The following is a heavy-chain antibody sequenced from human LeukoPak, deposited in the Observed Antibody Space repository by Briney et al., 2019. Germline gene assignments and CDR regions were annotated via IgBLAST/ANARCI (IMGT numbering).Heavy chain of an antibody. V-gene: IGHV5-51*01. CDR2: IYLGDSDT. CDR1: GYSFTTYW. D-gene: IGHD5-24*01. J-gene: IGHJ3*02. CDR3: ARREVATKVAFDI. Sequence: GESLKISCKGSGYSFTTYWIAWVRQMPGKGLEWMGIIYLGDSDTRYSPSFQGQVTISADKSINTAYLQWSSLEASDTAIYYCARREVATKVAFDIWGQGTMVTVSS.